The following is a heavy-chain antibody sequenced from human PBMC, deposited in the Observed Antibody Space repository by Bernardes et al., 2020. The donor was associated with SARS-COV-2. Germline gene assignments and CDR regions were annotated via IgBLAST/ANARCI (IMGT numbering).Heavy chain of an antibody. V-gene: IGHV4-59*01. CDR2: IDNRGNT. Sequence: LSLTCTVSGGSISGYYLSWIRQAPEMRLEWIGYIDNRGNTKFNPSLKSRVTISVDTSKNQFSLKVTSVTAADTAMYYCARHGAGEDLSYFDYWGRGTLVTVSS. D-gene: IGHD3-16*01. CDR1: GGSISGYY. CDR3: ARHGAGEDLSYFDY. J-gene: IGHJ4*02.